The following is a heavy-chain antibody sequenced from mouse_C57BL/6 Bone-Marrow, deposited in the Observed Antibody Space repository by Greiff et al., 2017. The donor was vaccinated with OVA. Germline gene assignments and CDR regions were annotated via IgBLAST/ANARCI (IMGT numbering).Heavy chain of an antibody. J-gene: IGHJ1*03. CDR1: GYTFTDYN. CDR3: ARSGKYYGSSPLWYVDV. D-gene: IGHD1-1*01. Sequence: EVQLQQSGPELVKPGASVKMSCKASGYTFTDYNMHWVKQSHGKSLEWIGYINPNNGGTSYNQKFKGKATLTVNKSSSTAYMELRSLTSEDSAVYDCARSGKYYGSSPLWYVDVWGTGTTGTVSS. V-gene: IGHV1-22*01. CDR2: INPNNGGT.